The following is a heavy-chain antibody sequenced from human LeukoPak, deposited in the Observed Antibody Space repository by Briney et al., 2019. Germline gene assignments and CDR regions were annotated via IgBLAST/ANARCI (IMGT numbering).Heavy chain of an antibody. J-gene: IGHJ5*02. CDR2: IYHSGST. Sequence: SVTLSLTCTVSGGSINRSNYYWSWIRQPPGKGLEWIGYIYHSGSTKYNPSLKSRVTISIDTSKHQFSLKLSSVTAADTAMYYCARGGDTSSWYAWFDPWGQGTLVTVSS. CDR1: GGSINRSNYY. V-gene: IGHV4-61*01. D-gene: IGHD6-13*01. CDR3: ARGGDTSSWYAWFDP.